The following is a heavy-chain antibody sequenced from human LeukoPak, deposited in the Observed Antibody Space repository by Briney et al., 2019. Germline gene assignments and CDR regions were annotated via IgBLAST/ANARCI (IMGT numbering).Heavy chain of an antibody. CDR3: AKSGSGSYYFDY. Sequence: GRSLRLSCAASGFTFSSYAMSWVRQAPGKGLEWVSAISGSGGSTYYADSVKGRFTISRDNSKNTLYLQMNSLRAEDTAVYYCAKSGSGSYYFDYWGQGTLVTVSS. D-gene: IGHD3-10*01. V-gene: IGHV3-23*01. CDR2: ISGSGGST. CDR1: GFTFSSYA. J-gene: IGHJ4*02.